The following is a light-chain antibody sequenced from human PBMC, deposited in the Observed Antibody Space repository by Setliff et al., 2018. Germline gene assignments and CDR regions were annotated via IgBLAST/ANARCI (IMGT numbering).Light chain of an antibody. J-gene: IGLJ1*01. V-gene: IGLV2-14*03. Sequence: QSALAQPASVSGSPGQSIAISCTGTSSDVGGSNHVSWYQQYPDNAPRLILFDVTNRPSGVSDRFSGSKSGNTASLIISGLQAEDDADYYCCSHTRTLNPFVFGTGTKVTVL. CDR2: DVT. CDR3: CSHTRTLNPFV. CDR1: SSDVGGSNH.